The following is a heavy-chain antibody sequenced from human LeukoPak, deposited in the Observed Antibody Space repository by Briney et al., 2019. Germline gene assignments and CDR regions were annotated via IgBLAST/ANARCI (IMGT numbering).Heavy chain of an antibody. CDR3: ANLQWSIGFDAFDI. CDR2: ISGSGGST. Sequence: GGSLRLSCAASGFTFSSYARSWVRQAPGKGLEWVAAISGSGGSTYYADSVKGRFTISRDNSKNTLYLQMNSLRAEDTAVYYCANLQWSIGFDAFDIWGQGTMVTVSS. D-gene: IGHD2-15*01. V-gene: IGHV3-23*01. CDR1: GFTFSSYA. J-gene: IGHJ3*02.